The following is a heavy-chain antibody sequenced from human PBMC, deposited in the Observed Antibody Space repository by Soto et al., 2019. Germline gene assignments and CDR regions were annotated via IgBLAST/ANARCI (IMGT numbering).Heavy chain of an antibody. CDR2: IYSGGST. CDR1: GFTVSSNY. V-gene: IGHV3-53*01. Sequence: EVQLVESGGGLIQPGGSLRLSCAASGFTVSSNYMSWVRQAPGKGLEWVSVIYSGGSTYYADSVKGRFTISRDNSKTTLYLQMHSLGDEDTAVYYGARGSIFGYFQHWGQGTLVTVSS. CDR3: ARGSIFGYFQH. D-gene: IGHD3-3*02. J-gene: IGHJ1*01.